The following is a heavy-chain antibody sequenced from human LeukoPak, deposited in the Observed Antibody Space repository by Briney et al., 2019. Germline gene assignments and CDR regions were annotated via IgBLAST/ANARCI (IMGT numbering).Heavy chain of an antibody. Sequence: GRSLRLSCAASGFTFSHYAFHWVRQAPGKGLEWVAVIWSDATNPFYADSVRGRFTISRDYSQKTVYLEMDSLTIEDTAIYYCAKDAQRGFDYSNSLEYWGPGALVSVSS. CDR2: IWSDATNP. D-gene: IGHD4-11*01. CDR1: GFTFSHYA. V-gene: IGHV3-33*06. CDR3: AKDAQRGFDYSNSLEY. J-gene: IGHJ4*02.